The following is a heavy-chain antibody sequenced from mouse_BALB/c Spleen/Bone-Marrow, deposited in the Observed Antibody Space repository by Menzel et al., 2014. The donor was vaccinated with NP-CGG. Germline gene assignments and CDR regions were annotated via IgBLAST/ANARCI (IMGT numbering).Heavy chain of an antibody. CDR1: GYSFXSYW. J-gene: IGHJ2*01. D-gene: IGHD4-1*01. CDR2: IHPPDSET. V-gene: IGHV1-61*01. Sequence: VQLVESGAELVRPGASVKLSCKASGYSFXSYWMNWVKQRPGQGLEWIGMIHPPDSETRLNQKFKDKATLTVDKSSSTAYMQLSSPTSEDSAVYYCARRERTGMNYWGQGTTLTVSS. CDR3: ARRERTGMNY.